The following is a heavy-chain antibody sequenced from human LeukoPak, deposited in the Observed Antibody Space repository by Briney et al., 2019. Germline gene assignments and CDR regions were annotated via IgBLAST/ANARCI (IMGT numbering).Heavy chain of an antibody. CDR1: GYTFTSYY. V-gene: IGHV1-46*01. D-gene: IGHD2-2*01. CDR2: INPSAGGT. Sequence: GASVKVSCKASGYTFTSYYINWVRQAPGQGLEWMGLINPSAGGTSYAQKFQDRVTMTRDMSTTTVYLGLTSLGSEDTAVYYCARGGCSTTCCYHFDSWGQRNLVTVSS. J-gene: IGHJ4*02. CDR3: ARGGCSTTCCYHFDS.